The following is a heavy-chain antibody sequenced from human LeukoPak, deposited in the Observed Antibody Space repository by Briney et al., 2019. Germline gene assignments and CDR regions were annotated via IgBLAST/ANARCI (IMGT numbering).Heavy chain of an antibody. CDR3: AKDSIVGATGLIDD. CDR2: IKQDGNEK. CDR1: GFTFSSYW. Sequence: GGSLRLSCAASGFTFSSYWMSWVRQAPGKGLEWVANIKQDGNEKYYVDSVKGRFTISRDNAKNTLYLQMNSLRAEDTAVYYCAKDSIVGATGLIDDWGQGTLVTVSS. D-gene: IGHD1-26*01. V-gene: IGHV3-7*01. J-gene: IGHJ4*02.